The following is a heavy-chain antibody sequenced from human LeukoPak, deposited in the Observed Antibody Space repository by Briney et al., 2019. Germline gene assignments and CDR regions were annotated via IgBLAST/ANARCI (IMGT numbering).Heavy chain of an antibody. V-gene: IGHV1-8*02. CDR2: MNPDTGNT. J-gene: IGHJ5*02. CDR3: ARSPNRYYDIWTGYYNIWFDP. D-gene: IGHD3-9*01. CDR1: GYTFTSYG. Sequence: GASVKVSCKASGYTFTSYGISWVRQATGQGLEWLGWMNPDTGNTGSAQKFQGRVTMTRNTSISTAYMELSSLRSDDTAVYYCARSPNRYYDIWTGYYNIWFDPWGQGTLVTVSS.